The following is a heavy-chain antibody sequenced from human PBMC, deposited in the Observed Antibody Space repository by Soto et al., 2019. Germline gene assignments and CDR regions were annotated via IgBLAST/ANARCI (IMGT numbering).Heavy chain of an antibody. CDR1: GDSISTFY. J-gene: IGHJ4*02. CDR2: VYYTGST. CDR3: ARGRTVRNYADDSSDYFYFFDY. D-gene: IGHD3-22*01. V-gene: IGHV4-59*01. Sequence: PSEALSLNCPVSGDSISTFYWGWMRQSPGKELEWIGYVYYTGSTNYNPSLKSRVTISVDRSKNQFSLKLTSANAADTAVYYCARGRTVRNYADDSSDYFYFFDYWGQGTQVPVSS.